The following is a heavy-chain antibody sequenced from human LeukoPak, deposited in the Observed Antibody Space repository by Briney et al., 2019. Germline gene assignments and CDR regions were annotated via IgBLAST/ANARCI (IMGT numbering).Heavy chain of an antibody. D-gene: IGHD2-2*01. J-gene: IGHJ4*02. CDR2: INPNSGGT. V-gene: IGHV1-2*02. Sequence: ASVKVSCKASGYTFTGYYMHWVRQAPEQGLEWMGWINPNSGGTNYAQKFQGRVTMTRDTSISTAYMELSRLRSDDTAVYYCAREPYCSSTSCYDYWGQGTLVTVSS. CDR1: GYTFTGYY. CDR3: AREPYCSSTSCYDY.